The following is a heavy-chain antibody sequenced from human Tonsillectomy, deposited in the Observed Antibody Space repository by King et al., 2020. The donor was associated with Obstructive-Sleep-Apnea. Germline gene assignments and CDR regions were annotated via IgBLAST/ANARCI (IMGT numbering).Heavy chain of an antibody. D-gene: IGHD1-1*01. CDR1: GYTFGSYD. V-gene: IGHV1-8*02. J-gene: IGHJ4*02. Sequence: QLVQSGAEVKKPGASVKVSRKSSGYTFGSYDINWVRQATGQWLQWMGWMNPNSGNTGYAQKFQGRVTMTRDTTISTAYMELSTLRSEDTAVYYCARGTTGADYWGQGTLVTVSS. CDR3: ARGTTGADY. CDR2: MNPNSGNT.